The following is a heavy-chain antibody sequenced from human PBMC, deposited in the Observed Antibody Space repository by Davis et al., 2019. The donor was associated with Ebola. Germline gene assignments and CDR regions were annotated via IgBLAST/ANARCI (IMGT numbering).Heavy chain of an antibody. J-gene: IGHJ6*02. CDR1: GFTSSCCA. Sequence: PGGSLRLSCTASGFTSSCCAMNWVRQAPGKGLEWVSGIGSSSNGRHYADSVKGRFTISRDNAKNTLYLQMHSLRAEDTAVYYCARDWSLYYYYGMDVWGQGTTVTVS. V-gene: IGHV3-23*05. CDR2: IGSSSNGR. CDR3: ARDWSLYYYYGMDV. D-gene: IGHD3-9*01.